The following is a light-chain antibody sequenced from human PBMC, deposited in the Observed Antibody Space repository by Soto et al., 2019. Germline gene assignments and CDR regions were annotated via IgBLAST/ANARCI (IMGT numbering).Light chain of an antibody. J-gene: IGKJ4*01. CDR1: QGVSRY. CDR3: QQLNTYPVT. Sequence: IQLTQSPSSLSASVGASVTITCRASQGVSRYLSWYQQKPGRAPILLISAASTLQSGVPARFSGSGSGTDFTLSITSLQPEDFATYYCQQLNTYPVTFGGGTKVEIK. V-gene: IGKV1-9*01. CDR2: AAS.